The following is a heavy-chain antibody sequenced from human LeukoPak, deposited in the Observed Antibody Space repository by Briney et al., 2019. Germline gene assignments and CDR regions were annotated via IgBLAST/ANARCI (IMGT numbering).Heavy chain of an antibody. CDR3: AKEGCSSTSCYRNWFDP. D-gene: IGHD2-2*02. Sequence: GSLRLSCAASGFTFSSYAMSWVRQAPGKGLEWVSAISGSGGSTYYADSVKGRFTISRDNSKNTLYLQMNSLRAEDTAVYYCAKEGCSSTSCYRNWFDPWGQGTLVTVSS. J-gene: IGHJ5*02. CDR2: ISGSGGST. CDR1: GFTFSSYA. V-gene: IGHV3-23*01.